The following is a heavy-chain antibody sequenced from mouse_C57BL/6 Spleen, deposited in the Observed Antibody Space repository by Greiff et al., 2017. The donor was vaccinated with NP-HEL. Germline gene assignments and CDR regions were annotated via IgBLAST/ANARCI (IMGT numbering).Heavy chain of an antibody. J-gene: IGHJ2*01. CDR3: ARRGDSSGYEGFYFDY. D-gene: IGHD3-2*02. Sequence: EVQLVESGGDLVKPGGSLKLSCAASGFTFSSYGMSWVRQTPDKRLEWVATISSGGSYTYYPDSVKGRFTISRDNAKNTLYLQMSSLKSEDTAMYYCARRGDSSGYEGFYFDYWGQGTTLTVSS. V-gene: IGHV5-6*01. CDR1: GFTFSSYG. CDR2: ISSGGSYT.